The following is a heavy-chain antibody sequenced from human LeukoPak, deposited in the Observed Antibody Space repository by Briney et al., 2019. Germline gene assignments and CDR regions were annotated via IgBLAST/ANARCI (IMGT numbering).Heavy chain of an antibody. D-gene: IGHD6-13*01. CDR1: GGSISSGDYY. Sequence: SETLSLTCTVSGGSISSGDYYWGWIRQPPGKGLEWIGSIYYSGSTYYNPSLKSRVTISVDTSENQFSLNLRSVTAADTAVYYCARPWRGAAAGPVDYWGQGTLVTVPS. CDR2: IYYSGST. J-gene: IGHJ4*02. V-gene: IGHV4-39*07. CDR3: ARPWRGAAAGPVDY.